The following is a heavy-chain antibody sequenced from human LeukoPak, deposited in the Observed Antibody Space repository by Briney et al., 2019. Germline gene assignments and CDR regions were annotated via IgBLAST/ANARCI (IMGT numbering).Heavy chain of an antibody. J-gene: IGHJ3*02. CDR2: ISWNSGSI. Sequence: GGSLRLSCAASGFTFDDYAMHWVRRAPGKGLEWVSGISWNSGSIGYADSVKGRFTISRDNAKNSLYLQMNSLRAEDMALYYCAKVVQQLVLYSAFDIWGQGTMVTVSS. V-gene: IGHV3-9*03. D-gene: IGHD6-13*01. CDR1: GFTFDDYA. CDR3: AKVVQQLVLYSAFDI.